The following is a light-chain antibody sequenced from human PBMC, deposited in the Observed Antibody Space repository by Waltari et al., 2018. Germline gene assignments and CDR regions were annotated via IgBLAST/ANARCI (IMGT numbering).Light chain of an antibody. CDR1: QGVGSN. CDR3: QQYNNWPET. J-gene: IGKJ1*01. CDR2: GAS. Sequence: EVVMTQSPATLSVSPGERATLSCRASQGVGSNLAWYQQKPGQAPRLLIYGASTRATGIPVIFSGSGSGRDFTLTISSLQSEDCAIYYCQQYNNWPETFGQGTKVDIK. V-gene: IGKV3-15*01.